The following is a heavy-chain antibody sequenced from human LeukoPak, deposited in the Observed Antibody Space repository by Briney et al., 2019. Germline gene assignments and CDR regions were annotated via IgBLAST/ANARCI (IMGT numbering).Heavy chain of an antibody. D-gene: IGHD1-7*01. CDR2: INAGNGNT. CDR1: GYTFTGYH. V-gene: IGHV1-3*01. J-gene: IGHJ4*02. CDR3: ARGNGRGNYLIDY. Sequence: GASVKVSCKASGYTFTGYHMHWVRQAPGQGLEWMGWINAGNGNTKYSQKFQGRVTITRDTSASTDYMELSSLRSEDTALYYCARGNGRGNYLIDYWGQGTLVTVSS.